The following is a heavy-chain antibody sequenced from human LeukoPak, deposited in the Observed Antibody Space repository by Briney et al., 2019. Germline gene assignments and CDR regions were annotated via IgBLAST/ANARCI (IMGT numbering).Heavy chain of an antibody. J-gene: IGHJ3*02. CDR1: GGSFSGYY. CDR3: ARGSAVLDAFDI. Sequence: PSETLSLTCAVYGGSFSGYYWSWIRQPPGKGLDWIGYVHYTGNTNYNPSLKSRVTISVDTSKNQFSLKLSSVTAADTAVYYCARGSAVLDAFDIWGQGTMVTVSS. CDR2: VHYTGNT. V-gene: IGHV4-59*12. D-gene: IGHD2-8*02.